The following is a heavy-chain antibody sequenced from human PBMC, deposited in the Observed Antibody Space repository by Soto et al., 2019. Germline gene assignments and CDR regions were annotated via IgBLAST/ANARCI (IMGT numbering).Heavy chain of an antibody. J-gene: IGHJ4*02. V-gene: IGHV3-30-3*01. Sequence: GGSLRLSCAASGFTFSSYAMHWVRQAPGKGLEWVAVISYDGSNKYYADSVKGRFTISRDNSKNTLYLQMNSLRAEDTAVYYCARGRAYICSGGSCYSAHFDYWGQGTLVTVSS. CDR3: ARGRAYICSGGSCYSAHFDY. CDR2: ISYDGSNK. CDR1: GFTFSSYA. D-gene: IGHD2-15*01.